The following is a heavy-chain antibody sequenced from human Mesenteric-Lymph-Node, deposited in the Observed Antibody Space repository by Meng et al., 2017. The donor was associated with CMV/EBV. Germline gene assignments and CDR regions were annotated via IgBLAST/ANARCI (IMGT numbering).Heavy chain of an antibody. D-gene: IGHD3-10*01. CDR1: GFTFSTYW. V-gene: IGHV3-21*01. Sequence: GGSLRLSCAASGFTFSTYWMDWVRQAPGKGLEWISSINSISNYIKYADSVKGRFTISRDNARNTLFLQMNSLRGDDTATYYCARDRGRYGMDIWGQGTTVTVSS. J-gene: IGHJ6*02. CDR2: INSISNYI. CDR3: ARDRGRYGMDI.